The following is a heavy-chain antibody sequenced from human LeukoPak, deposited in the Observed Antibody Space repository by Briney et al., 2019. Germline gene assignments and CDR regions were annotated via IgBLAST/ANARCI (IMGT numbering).Heavy chain of an antibody. Sequence: GGSLRLSCAASGFTFSSYGMHWVRQAPGKGLEWVAVISYDGSNKYYADSVKGRFTISGDNSKNTLYLQMNSLRAEDTAVYYCAKVLYGSGCFDYWGQGTLVTVSS. CDR2: ISYDGSNK. J-gene: IGHJ4*02. CDR3: AKVLYGSGCFDY. D-gene: IGHD6-19*01. V-gene: IGHV3-30*18. CDR1: GFTFSSYG.